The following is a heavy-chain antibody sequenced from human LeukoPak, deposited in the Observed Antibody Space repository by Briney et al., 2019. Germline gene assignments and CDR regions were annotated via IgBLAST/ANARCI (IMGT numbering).Heavy chain of an antibody. CDR2: ISGYNGKT. V-gene: IGHV1-18*01. Sequence: ASVKVSCKASGYTFTSYGISWVRQAPGQGLEWMGWISGYNGKTNYAQKFQGRVTMTTDTSTSTAYMELRSLRSDDTAVYYCARDAREVLFWFGEFFPWGQGTLVTVSS. J-gene: IGHJ5*02. CDR3: ARDAREVLFWFGEFFP. D-gene: IGHD3-10*01. CDR1: GYTFTSYG.